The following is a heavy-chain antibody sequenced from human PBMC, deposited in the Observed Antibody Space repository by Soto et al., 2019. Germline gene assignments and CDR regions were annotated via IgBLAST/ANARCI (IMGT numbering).Heavy chain of an antibody. V-gene: IGHV5-51*01. J-gene: IGHJ4*02. CDR1: GYTFSSYW. CDR2: IHCDDSDT. CDR3: VRYGGKTLDY. Sequence: DVQLVQSGAAVKKPGESLRISCKGSGYTFSSYWIGWVRQMPGKGLEWMGIIHCDDSDTEYSPSFEGQVTISADKFISSPYLQWRSLRASDTATYYFVRYGGKTLDYWGQGTLVTVSS. D-gene: IGHD2-15*01.